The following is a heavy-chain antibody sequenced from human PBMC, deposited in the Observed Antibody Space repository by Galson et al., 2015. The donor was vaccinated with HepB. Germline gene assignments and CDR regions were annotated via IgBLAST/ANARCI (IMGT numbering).Heavy chain of an antibody. CDR1: GYRFTSYW. CDR3: ARHLYCSGGSCEGWFDP. J-gene: IGHJ5*02. D-gene: IGHD2-15*01. Sequence: SGAEVKKPGESLRISCKGSGYRFTSYWISWVRQMPGKGLEWMGRIDPSDSYTNYSPSFQGHVTISADKSISTAYLQWSSLKASDTAMYYCARHLYCSGGSCEGWFDPWGQGTLVTVSS. CDR2: IDPSDSYT. V-gene: IGHV5-10-1*01.